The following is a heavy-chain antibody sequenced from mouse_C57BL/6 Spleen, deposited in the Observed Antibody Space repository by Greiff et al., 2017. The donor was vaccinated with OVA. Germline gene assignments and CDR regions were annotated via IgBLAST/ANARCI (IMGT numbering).Heavy chain of an antibody. CDR2: IDPANGNT. V-gene: IGHV14-3*01. D-gene: IGHD3-3*01. CDR3: ARYPGTGDYAMDY. Sequence: VQLKESVAELVRPGASVKLSCTASGFNIKNTYMHWVKQRPEQGLEWIGRIDPANGNTKYAPKFQGKATITADTSSNTAYLQLSSLTSEDTAIYYCARYPGTGDYAMDYWGQGTSVTVSS. J-gene: IGHJ4*01. CDR1: GFNIKNTY.